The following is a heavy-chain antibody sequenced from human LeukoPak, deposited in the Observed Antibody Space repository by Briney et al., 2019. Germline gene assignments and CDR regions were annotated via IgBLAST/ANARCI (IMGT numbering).Heavy chain of an antibody. CDR3: ATLYCSSTSCYGPRPFNYGMDV. CDR1: GYTFTSYY. J-gene: IGHJ6*02. Sequence: ASVKVSCKASGYTFTSYYMHWVRQAPGQGLEWMGIINPSGGSTSYAQKFQGRVTMTRDTSTSTVYMELSSLRPEDTAVYYCATLYCSSTSCYGPRPFNYGMDVWGQGTTVTVSS. CDR2: INPSGGST. V-gene: IGHV1-46*01. D-gene: IGHD2-2*01.